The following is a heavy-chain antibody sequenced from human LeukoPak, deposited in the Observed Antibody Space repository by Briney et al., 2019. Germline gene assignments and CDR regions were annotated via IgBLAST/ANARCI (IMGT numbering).Heavy chain of an antibody. CDR1: GFTFSSYA. J-gene: IGHJ4*02. CDR3: ARDEQVAVAGLDY. Sequence: GGSLRLSCAASGFTFSSYAMHWVRQAPGKGLEWVAVISYDGSNKCYADSVKGRFTISRDNSKNTLYLQMNSLRAEDTAVYYCARDEQVAVAGLDYWGQGTLVTVSS. V-gene: IGHV3-30-3*01. D-gene: IGHD6-19*01. CDR2: ISYDGSNK.